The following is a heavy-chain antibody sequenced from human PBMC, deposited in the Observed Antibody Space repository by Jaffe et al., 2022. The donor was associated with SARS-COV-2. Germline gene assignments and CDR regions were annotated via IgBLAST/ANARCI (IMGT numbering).Heavy chain of an antibody. V-gene: IGHV3-33*01. J-gene: IGHJ4*02. CDR1: GFTFSSYG. Sequence: QVQLVESGGGVVQPGRSLRLSCAASGFTFSSYGMHWVRQAPGKGLEWVAVIWYDGSNKYYADSVKGRFTISRDNSKNTLYLQMNSLRAEDTAVYYCARVRDGYKSGEYYFDYWGQGTLVTVSS. CDR3: ARVRDGYKSGEYYFDY. CDR2: IWYDGSNK. D-gene: IGHD5-12*01.